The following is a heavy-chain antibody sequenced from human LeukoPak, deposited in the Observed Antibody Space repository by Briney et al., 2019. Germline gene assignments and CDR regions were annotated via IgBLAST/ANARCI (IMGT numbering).Heavy chain of an antibody. V-gene: IGHV1-69*05. CDR3: ASPSSGYDYWFDP. Sequence: ASVKVSCKASGGTFSSYAISWVRQAPGQGLEWMGRIIPIFGTANYAQKFRGRVTITTDESTSTAYMELSSLRSEDTAVYYCASPSSGYDYWFDPWGQGTLVTVSS. D-gene: IGHD5-12*01. CDR2: IIPIFGTA. J-gene: IGHJ5*02. CDR1: GGTFSSYA.